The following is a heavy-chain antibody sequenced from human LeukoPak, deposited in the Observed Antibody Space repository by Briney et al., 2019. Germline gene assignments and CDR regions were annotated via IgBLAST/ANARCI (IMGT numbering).Heavy chain of an antibody. J-gene: IGHJ4*02. CDR2: ISSSSSYI. Sequence: PGGSLRLSCAAPGFTFSSYSMSWVRQAPGKGLEWVSSISSSSSYIYYADSVKGRFTISRDNAKNSLYLQMNSLRAEDTAVYYCAREDRCGGDCYRTAWGQGTLVTVSS. D-gene: IGHD2-21*01. CDR3: AREDRCGGDCYRTA. V-gene: IGHV3-21*01. CDR1: GFTFSSYS.